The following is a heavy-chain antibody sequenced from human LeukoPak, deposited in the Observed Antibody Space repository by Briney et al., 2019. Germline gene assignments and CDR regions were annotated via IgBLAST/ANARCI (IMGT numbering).Heavy chain of an antibody. CDR1: GYTFNNYG. J-gene: IGHJ5*02. V-gene: IGHV3-23*01. CDR2: ISVSGAST. Sequence: GGTLRLSCAASGYTFNNYGMSWVRQAPGKGPEWVSGISVSGASTYYADSVKGRFTISRDNSKNTLYLQMNSLRAEDTAVYYCAKGERTFDPWGQGTLVTVSS. CDR3: AKGERTFDP. D-gene: IGHD1-1*01.